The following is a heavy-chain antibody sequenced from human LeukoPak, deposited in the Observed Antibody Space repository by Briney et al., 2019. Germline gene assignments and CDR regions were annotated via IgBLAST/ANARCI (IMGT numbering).Heavy chain of an antibody. CDR1: GFTFSSYE. V-gene: IGHV3-48*03. J-gene: IGHJ4*02. CDR2: ISSSGSTI. CDR3: ARSEHYYDSSGLTYYFDY. Sequence: PGGSLRLSCAASGFTFSSYEMNWVRQAPGKGLEWVSYISSSGSTIYYADSVKGRFTISRDNAKNSLYLQMNSLRAEDTAVYYCARSEHYYDSSGLTYYFDYWGRGTLVTVSS. D-gene: IGHD3-22*01.